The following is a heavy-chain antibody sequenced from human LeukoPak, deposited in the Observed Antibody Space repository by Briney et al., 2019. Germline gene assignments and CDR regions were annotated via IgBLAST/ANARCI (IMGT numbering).Heavy chain of an antibody. J-gene: IGHJ5*02. D-gene: IGHD1-14*01. CDR1: GFTFRGYW. CDR3: ARAAQPGFDP. CDR2: IKQDGSEK. Sequence: GGSLRLSCAASGFTFRGYWMSWVRQVPGKGLEWVANIKQDGSEKYYVDSVKGRFTISRDNAKNSLYLQMNSLRAEDTAVYYCARAAQPGFDPWGQGTLVTVSS. V-gene: IGHV3-7*01.